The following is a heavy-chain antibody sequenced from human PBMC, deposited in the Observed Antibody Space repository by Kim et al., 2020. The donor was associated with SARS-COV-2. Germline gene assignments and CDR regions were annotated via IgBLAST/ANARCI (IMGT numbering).Heavy chain of an antibody. Sequence: GGSLRLSCAASGFTFSIYSMNWVRQAPGKGLEWVSSISSSSTYIYYANSVKGRFTISRDNAKNSLYLQMNSLRAEDTAVYYCARDYCTSTSCYLRGPDYWGQGILVTVSS. CDR2: ISSSSTYI. CDR1: GFTFSIYS. V-gene: IGHV3-21*01. D-gene: IGHD2-2*01. J-gene: IGHJ4*02. CDR3: ARDYCTSTSCYLRGPDY.